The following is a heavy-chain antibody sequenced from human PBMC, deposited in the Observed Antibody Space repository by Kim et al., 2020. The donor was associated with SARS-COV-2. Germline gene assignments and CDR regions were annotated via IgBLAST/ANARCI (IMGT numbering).Heavy chain of an antibody. CDR1: GFTFSGYW. V-gene: IGHV3-74*01. D-gene: IGHD3-10*01. CDR3: ARGGASWSFPGVNYGLDV. J-gene: IGHJ6*01. CDR2: ISTDGNNK. Sequence: GGSLRLSCAASGFTFSGYWMHWVRQPPGKGLVWVSRISTDGNNKDYADSVRGRFTISRDNTKNTLYLQMSSLRVEDTALYFCARGGASWSFPGVNYGLDVWGQGPPVTVSS.